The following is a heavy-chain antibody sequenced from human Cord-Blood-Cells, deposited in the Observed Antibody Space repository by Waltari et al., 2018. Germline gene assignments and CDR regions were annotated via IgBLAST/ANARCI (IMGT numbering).Heavy chain of an antibody. Sequence: QVQLVESGGGVVQPGRSLRLSCAASGFTFSSYAMHWVRQAPGKGLEWVAVISYDGSNKYYADSVKGRFTISRDNSKNTLYLQMNSLRAEDTAVYYCARVELWYCWGQGTLVTVSS. D-gene: IGHD5-18*01. CDR3: ARVELWYC. V-gene: IGHV3-30*04. CDR2: ISYDGSNK. CDR1: GFTFSSYA. J-gene: IGHJ4*02.